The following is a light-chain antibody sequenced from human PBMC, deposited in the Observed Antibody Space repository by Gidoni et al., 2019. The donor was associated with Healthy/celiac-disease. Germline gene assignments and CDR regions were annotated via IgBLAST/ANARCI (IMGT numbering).Light chain of an antibody. J-gene: IGKJ4*01. CDR3: QQYNSYSLLT. Sequence: IQGTQSPPALSASVGARVPITCRASQSSSSWLAWYQQQPGKAPKLLIYKASSLESGVPSRFSGSGSGTAFTLTISSLQPDDFATYYCQQYNSYSLLTFGGGTKVEIK. CDR1: QSSSSW. CDR2: KAS. V-gene: IGKV1-5*03.